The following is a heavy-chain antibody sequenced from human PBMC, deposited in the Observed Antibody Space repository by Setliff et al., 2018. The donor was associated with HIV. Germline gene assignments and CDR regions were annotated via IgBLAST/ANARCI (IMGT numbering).Heavy chain of an antibody. CDR1: GGTVSSYA. CDR3: ASGCLIGGSGPCRNFEF. Sequence: SVKVSCKASGGTVSSYAINWVRQAPGQGLEWMGGIIPIFGPANYAQKFQDRVTITTDESTSTAYMGLSSLKSDDTAVYYCASGCLIGGSGPCRNFEFWGQGTLVTVSS. CDR2: IIPIFGPA. V-gene: IGHV1-69*05. D-gene: IGHD3-9*01. J-gene: IGHJ4*02.